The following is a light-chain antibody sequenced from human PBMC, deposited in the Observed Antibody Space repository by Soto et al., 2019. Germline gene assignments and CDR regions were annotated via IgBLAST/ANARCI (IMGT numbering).Light chain of an antibody. Sequence: DIQMTQSPSSLSSSLGDRFTMSCRASQCISTYLNWYQQKPGKAPKLLIYAASSLQSGVPSRFSGSGSETDFTLTISSLQPEDFATYSCQQSYSTTWTFGQGTKVDIK. V-gene: IGKV1-39*01. J-gene: IGKJ1*01. CDR3: QQSYSTTWT. CDR1: QCISTY. CDR2: AAS.